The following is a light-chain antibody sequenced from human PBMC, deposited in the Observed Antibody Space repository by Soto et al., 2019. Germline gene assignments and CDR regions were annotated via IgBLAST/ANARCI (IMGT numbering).Light chain of an antibody. V-gene: IGKV4-1*01. CDR2: WAS. CDR1: QTVLYSSTNKNY. Sequence: DIVMTQSPDSLAVSLGERATINCKSSQTVLYSSTNKNYLSWHQLKPGQPPKLLIYWASTRESGVPDRFSGSGSGTDFTLTISSLQAEDVALYYCQQYHSTPYTFGQGTKLEIK. CDR3: QQYHSTPYT. J-gene: IGKJ2*01.